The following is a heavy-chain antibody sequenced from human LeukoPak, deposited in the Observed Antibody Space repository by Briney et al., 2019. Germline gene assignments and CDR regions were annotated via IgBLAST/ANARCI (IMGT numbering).Heavy chain of an antibody. D-gene: IGHD6-19*01. J-gene: IGHJ4*02. CDR1: GFTFSSYS. Sequence: PGGSLRLSCAASGFTFSSYSMTWVRQAPGKGLEWVSYISSSSSTIYYADSVKGRFTISRDNAKNSLYLQMNSLRAEDTAVYYCAIGQWLVPFDYWGQGTLVTVSS. V-gene: IGHV3-48*01. CDR3: AIGQWLVPFDY. CDR2: ISSSSSTI.